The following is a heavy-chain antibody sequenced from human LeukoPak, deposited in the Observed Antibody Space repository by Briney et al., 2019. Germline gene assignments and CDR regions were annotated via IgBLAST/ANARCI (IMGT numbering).Heavy chain of an antibody. CDR2: ISGSGGST. D-gene: IGHD3-22*01. CDR3: AKDLHSSGLFGY. J-gene: IGHJ4*02. Sequence: GGSLRLSCAASGFTFSSYAMSWVRQAPGKGLEWVSAISGSGGSTYYADSVKGRLTISRDNSKNTLYLQMNSLRAEDTAVYYCAKDLHSSGLFGYWGQGTLVTVSS. V-gene: IGHV3-23*01. CDR1: GFTFSSYA.